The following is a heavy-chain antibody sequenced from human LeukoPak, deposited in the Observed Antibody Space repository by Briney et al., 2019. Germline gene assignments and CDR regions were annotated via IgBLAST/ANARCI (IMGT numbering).Heavy chain of an antibody. V-gene: IGHV3-33*01. Sequence: GGSLRLSCATSAFIFSNYWMHWVRQAPGRGLEWLAVIWHDGSQKYYADSVKGRVTISRDNSRKTLYLQLNNLTAEYNAVYYCGRGGGDGGDSGDYWGQGTLVTVSS. CDR1: AFIFSNYW. J-gene: IGHJ4*02. D-gene: IGHD3-10*01. CDR2: IWHDGSQK. CDR3: GRGGGDGGDSGDY.